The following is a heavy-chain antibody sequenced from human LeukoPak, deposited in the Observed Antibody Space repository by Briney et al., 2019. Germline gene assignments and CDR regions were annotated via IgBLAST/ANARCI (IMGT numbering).Heavy chain of an antibody. CDR2: IYYSGST. J-gene: IGHJ6*03. CDR1: GGSISSGSYY. V-gene: IGHV4-39*01. CDR3: ARIRGWEGSRSYYYYYMDV. D-gene: IGHD1-26*01. Sequence: PSETLSLTCTVSGGSISSGSYYWGWIRQPPGKGLEWIGSIYYSGSTYYNPSLKSRVTISVDTSKNQFSLKLDSVTAADTAVYYCARIRGWEGSRSYYYYYMDVWGKGTTVTVSS.